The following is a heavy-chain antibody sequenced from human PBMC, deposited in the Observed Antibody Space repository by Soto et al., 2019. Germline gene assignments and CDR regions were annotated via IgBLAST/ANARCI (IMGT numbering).Heavy chain of an antibody. V-gene: IGHV4-39*01. CDR3: ARHVKYGDLGLFDY. J-gene: IGHJ4*02. CDR1: GGSISSSSYY. CDR2: IYYSGST. D-gene: IGHD4-17*01. Sequence: SETLSLTCTVSGGSISSSSYYWGWIRQPPGKGLEWIGSIYYSGSTYYNTSLKSRVTISVDTSKNQFSLKMSSVTAADTAVYYCARHVKYGDLGLFDYWGQGTLVTVSS.